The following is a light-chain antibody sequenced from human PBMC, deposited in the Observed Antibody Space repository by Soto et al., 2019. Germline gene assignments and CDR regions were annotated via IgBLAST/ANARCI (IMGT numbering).Light chain of an antibody. CDR3: HQYAVSPLT. CDR2: GAS. V-gene: IGKV3-20*01. Sequence: EIVLTQSPGTLSLSPGERATLSCRASQSVPSDWLAWYRHKPGQAPRLLIYGASSRATGVPDRVSGSGSGTDFTLSVTRLEPEDFAVYYCHQYAVSPLTFGGGTTVEIK. J-gene: IGKJ4*01. CDR1: QSVPSDW.